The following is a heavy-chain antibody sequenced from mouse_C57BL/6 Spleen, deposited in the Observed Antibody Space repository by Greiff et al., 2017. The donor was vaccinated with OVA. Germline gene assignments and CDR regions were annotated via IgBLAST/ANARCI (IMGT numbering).Heavy chain of an antibody. J-gene: IGHJ3*01. CDR1: GFSLTSYG. Sequence: VKLQESGPGLVQPSQSLSITCTVSGFSLTSYGVHWVRQSPGKGLEWLGVIWRGGSTDYNAAFMSRLSITKDNSKSQVFFKMNSLQADDTAIYYCAKPHYGSKEAWFAYWGQGTLVTVSA. CDR3: AKPHYGSKEAWFAY. V-gene: IGHV2-5*01. D-gene: IGHD1-1*01. CDR2: IWRGGST.